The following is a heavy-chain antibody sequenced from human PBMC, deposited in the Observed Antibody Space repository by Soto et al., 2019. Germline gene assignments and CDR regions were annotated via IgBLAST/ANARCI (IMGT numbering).Heavy chain of an antibody. J-gene: IGHJ5*02. D-gene: IGHD4-17*01. V-gene: IGHV4-39*01. Sequence: SETLSLTCTVSGGSISSSSYCWGWIRQPPGKGLEWIGSIYYSGSTYYNPSLKSRVTISVDTSKNQFSLKLSSVTAADTAVYYCARNYGGNSDPWGQGTLVTVSS. CDR2: IYYSGST. CDR1: GGSISSSSYC. CDR3: ARNYGGNSDP.